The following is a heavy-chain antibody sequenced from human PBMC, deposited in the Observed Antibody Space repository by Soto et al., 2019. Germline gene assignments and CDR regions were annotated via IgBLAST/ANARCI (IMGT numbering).Heavy chain of an antibody. V-gene: IGHV4-59*01. D-gene: IGHD2-2*01. CDR3: ARYCSSTSCYGMYNWFDP. CDR1: GGSISSYC. Sequence: SETLSLTCTVSGGSISSYCWSWIRQPPGKGLEWIGYIYYSGSTNYNPSLKSRVTISVDTSKNQFSLKLSSVTAADTAVYYCARYCSSTSCYGMYNWFDPWGQGTLVTVSS. J-gene: IGHJ5*02. CDR2: IYYSGST.